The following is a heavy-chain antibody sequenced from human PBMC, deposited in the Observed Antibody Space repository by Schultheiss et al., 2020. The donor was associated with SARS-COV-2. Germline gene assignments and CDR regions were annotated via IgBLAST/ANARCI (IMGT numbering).Heavy chain of an antibody. CDR3: ARVYCSSTSCYRALDY. CDR2: IIPIFGTA. V-gene: IGHV1-69*06. D-gene: IGHD2-2*02. J-gene: IGHJ4*02. Sequence: SVKVSCKASGYTFTSYDINWVRQATGQGLEWMGGIIPIFGTANYAQKFQGRVTITADKSTSTAYMELSRLRSDDTAVYYCARVYCSSTSCYRALDYWGQGTLVTVSS. CDR1: GYTFTSYD.